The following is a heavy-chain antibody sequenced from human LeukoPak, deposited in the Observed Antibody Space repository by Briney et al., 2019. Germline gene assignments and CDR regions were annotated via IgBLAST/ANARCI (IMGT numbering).Heavy chain of an antibody. V-gene: IGHV3-74*01. CDR1: GFTFSSYW. D-gene: IGHD5-18*01. J-gene: IGHJ5*02. CDR3: VRGYSYGWFDP. Sequence: GGSLRLSCAASGFTFSSYWMHWVRQAPGKGLVWVSRINSDGSSTSYADSVKGRFTISRDNSKSTLYLQMNSLRADDTAVYYCVRGYSYGWFDPWGQGTLVTVSS. CDR2: INSDGSST.